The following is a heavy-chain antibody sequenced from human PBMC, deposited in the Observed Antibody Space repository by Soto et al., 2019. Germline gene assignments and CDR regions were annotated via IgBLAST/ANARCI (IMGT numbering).Heavy chain of an antibody. V-gene: IGHV1-2*04. CDR2: INPNSGGT. J-gene: IGHJ4*02. CDR3: ARDHYYDSSGYYYSGFDY. Sequence: ASVKVSCKASGYTFTGYYMHWVRQAPGQGLEWMGWINPNSGGTNYAQKFQGWVTMTRDTSISTAYMELSRLRSDDTAVYYCARDHYYDSSGYYYSGFDYWGQGTRVTVSS. CDR1: GYTFTGYY. D-gene: IGHD3-22*01.